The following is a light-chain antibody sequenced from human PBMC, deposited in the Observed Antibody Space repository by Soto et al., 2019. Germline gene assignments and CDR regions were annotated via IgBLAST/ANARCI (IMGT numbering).Light chain of an antibody. J-gene: IGLJ1*01. CDR2: EVS. CDR1: SSDVGGYNY. V-gene: IGLV2-14*01. Sequence: QSVLTQPASVSGSPGQSITISCTGTSSDVGGYNYVSWYQQLPGKVPKLMIYEVSNRPSGVSNRFSGSESGNTASLTISGLQAEDEADYYCSSYTSSSTQVFGTGTKVTVL. CDR3: SSYTSSSTQV.